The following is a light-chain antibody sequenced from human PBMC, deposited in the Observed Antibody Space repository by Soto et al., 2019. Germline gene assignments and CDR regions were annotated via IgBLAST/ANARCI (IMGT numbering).Light chain of an antibody. J-gene: IGKJ2*01. V-gene: IGKV3-20*01. Sequence: IVLTQSPATLSLSPGERASLSCRASRSVSFAYIAWYQLRPGQAPRLLIYGASSRATGIPDRFSGGRSGTDFTLTIGRLEPEDSAVYYCQQYVTPPYTFGQGIKLEI. CDR1: RSVSFAY. CDR2: GAS. CDR3: QQYVTPPYT.